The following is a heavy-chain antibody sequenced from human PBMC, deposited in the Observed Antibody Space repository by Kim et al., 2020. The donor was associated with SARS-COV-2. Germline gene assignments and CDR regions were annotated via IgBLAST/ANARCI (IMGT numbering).Heavy chain of an antibody. Sequence: DTGKGRFTISGDNSKTTLYLQMNSLRAEDTAVYYCASPPYYGSGREEYWGQGTLVTVSS. D-gene: IGHD3-10*01. J-gene: IGHJ4*02. CDR3: ASPPYYGSGREEY. V-gene: IGHV3-30*01.